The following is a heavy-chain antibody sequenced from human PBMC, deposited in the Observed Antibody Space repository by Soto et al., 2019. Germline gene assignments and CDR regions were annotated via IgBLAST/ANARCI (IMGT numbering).Heavy chain of an antibody. D-gene: IGHD1-20*01. Sequence: QVHLQESGPGLVRPSETLSLTCTVSGVSLKTYYWSWIRLPPGGGLEWIGYIFSSGSPNYNPSLRSRVTMSVETSNNQFSRKMSSVTAADTAVYYCARVAGISYYNHMDGWGKGTTVTVSS. CDR1: GVSLKTYY. V-gene: IGHV4-59*01. J-gene: IGHJ6*03. CDR3: ARVAGISYYNHMDG. CDR2: IFSSGSP.